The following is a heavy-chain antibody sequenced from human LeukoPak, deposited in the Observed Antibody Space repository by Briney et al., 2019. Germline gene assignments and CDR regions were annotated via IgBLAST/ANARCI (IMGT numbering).Heavy chain of an antibody. Sequence: ASVKVSCQAPGYTFTSFGIIWVRPAPGQELDWMGWISAYNGNTNYGQKLQDRVTMTTDTFTRTAYMELRSLRSDDTAVYYCARGGPTIHPASYSSFDYWGQGTLVTVSS. V-gene: IGHV1-18*01. CDR3: ARGGPTIHPASYSSFDY. D-gene: IGHD6-13*01. CDR1: GYTFTSFG. CDR2: ISAYNGNT. J-gene: IGHJ4*02.